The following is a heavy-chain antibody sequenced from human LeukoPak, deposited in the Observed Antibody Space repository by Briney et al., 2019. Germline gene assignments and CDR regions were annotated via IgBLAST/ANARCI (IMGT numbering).Heavy chain of an antibody. D-gene: IGHD2-2*01. CDR1: GGSISSYY. J-gene: IGHJ4*02. Sequence: SETLSLTCTVSGGSISSYYWSWIRQPPGKGLEWIGYVFYSGTTNYNPSLKSRVTISVDTSKNQFSLKLSSVTAADTAVYYCARAGSYQLLFNYWGQGTLVSVSS. V-gene: IGHV4-59*08. CDR3: ARAGSYQLLFNY. CDR2: VFYSGTT.